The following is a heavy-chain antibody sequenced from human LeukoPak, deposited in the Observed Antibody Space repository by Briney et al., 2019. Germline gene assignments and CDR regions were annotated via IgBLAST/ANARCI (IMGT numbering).Heavy chain of an antibody. CDR2: ISAYNGNT. V-gene: IGHV1-18*01. CDR3: ARDKVGRWDLHSSPKDY. CDR1: GYSFTSYG. J-gene: IGHJ4*02. D-gene: IGHD1-26*01. Sequence: ASVKVSCKASGYSFTSYGISWVRQAPGQGLEWMGWISAYNGNTNYAQKLQGRVTMTTDTSTSTAYMELRSLTSDDTAVYYCARDKVGRWDLHSSPKDYWGQGTLVTVSS.